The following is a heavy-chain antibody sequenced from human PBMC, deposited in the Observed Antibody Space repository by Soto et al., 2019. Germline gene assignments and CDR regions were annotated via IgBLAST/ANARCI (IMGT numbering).Heavy chain of an antibody. Sequence: ASVKVSCKTSGYVFTGYYLHWVRQAPGQGREWMGWINCRSGGTTYTQKFQGRVTLTMDTSTSTAYMELSSLISDDTALYYCMRGASARDSSGYPYYFDPWGQGXLVTVSS. J-gene: IGHJ4*02. D-gene: IGHD3-22*01. CDR3: MRGASARDSSGYPYYFDP. CDR2: INCRSGGT. CDR1: GYVFTGYY. V-gene: IGHV1-2*02.